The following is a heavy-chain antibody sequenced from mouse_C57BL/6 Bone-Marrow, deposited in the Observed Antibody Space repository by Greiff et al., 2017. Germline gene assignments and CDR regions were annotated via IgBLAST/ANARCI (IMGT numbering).Heavy chain of an antibody. Sequence: VQLQQSGAELVKPGASVKISCKASGYAFSSYWMNWVKQRPGKGLEWIGQIYPGDGDTNYNGKFKGKATLTADRSSSTAYMQLSSLTSEDSAVYFCARPCYYGSSYWYFDVWGTGTTVTVSS. V-gene: IGHV1-80*01. D-gene: IGHD1-1*01. CDR1: GYAFSSYW. CDR3: ARPCYYGSSYWYFDV. CDR2: IYPGDGDT. J-gene: IGHJ1*03.